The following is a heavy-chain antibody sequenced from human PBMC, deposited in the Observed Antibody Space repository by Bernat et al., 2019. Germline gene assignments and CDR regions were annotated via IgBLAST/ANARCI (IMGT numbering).Heavy chain of an antibody. CDR1: GFSPSTSGVG. V-gene: IGHV2-5*02. D-gene: IGHD6-19*01. J-gene: IGHJ4*02. CDR2: IYWDDDK. Sequence: QITLKESGPTLVKPTQTLTLTCTFSGFSPSTSGVGVGWIRQPPGKALEWLALIYWDDDKRYSPSLKSRLTITKDTSKNQVVLTMTNMDPVDTATYYCAHRRLAVAAFDYWGQGTLVTVSS. CDR3: AHRRLAVAAFDY.